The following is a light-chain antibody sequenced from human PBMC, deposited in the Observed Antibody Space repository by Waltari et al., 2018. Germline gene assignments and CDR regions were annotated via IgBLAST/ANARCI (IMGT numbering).Light chain of an antibody. Sequence: DIQMTQSPSSLSASVGDRVTITCRASQVIGNALAWYQQKPGKAPKLLFYAASRLESGVPSRFSGSGSWTDYTLTISSLQPEDFATYYCQQYYSIALNFGGGTKVEIK. CDR3: QQYYSIALN. CDR1: QVIGNA. CDR2: AAS. J-gene: IGKJ4*01. V-gene: IGKV1-NL1*01.